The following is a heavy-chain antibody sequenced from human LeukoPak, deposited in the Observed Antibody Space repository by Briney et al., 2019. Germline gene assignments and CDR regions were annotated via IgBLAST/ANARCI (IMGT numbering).Heavy chain of an antibody. Sequence: PGGSLRLSCAASGFTFSSYSMNWIRQPPGKGLEWIGEINHSGSTNYNPSLKSRVTISVDTSKNQFSLKLSSVTAADTAVYYCARRGLYGSGSYIAYFDYWGQGTLVTVSS. V-gene: IGHV4-34*01. CDR3: ARRGLYGSGSYIAYFDY. CDR1: GFTFSSYS. CDR2: INHSGST. D-gene: IGHD3-10*01. J-gene: IGHJ4*02.